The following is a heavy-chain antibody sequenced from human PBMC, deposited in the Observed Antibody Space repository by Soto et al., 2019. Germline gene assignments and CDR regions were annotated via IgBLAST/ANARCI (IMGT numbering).Heavy chain of an antibody. CDR3: NFFDFWSGYYGPQFDY. V-gene: IGHV3-49*04. CDR1: GFTFGAYA. J-gene: IGHJ4*02. Sequence: GGSMRLSCTASGFTFGAYAISWVRQAPRRGLEWVGFIRSNAYGETTEYAASVKGRFTISRDDSKSIAYLQMNSLKTEDTAVYYCNFFDFWSGYYGPQFDYWGQGTLVTVSS. D-gene: IGHD3-3*01. CDR2: IRSNAYGETT.